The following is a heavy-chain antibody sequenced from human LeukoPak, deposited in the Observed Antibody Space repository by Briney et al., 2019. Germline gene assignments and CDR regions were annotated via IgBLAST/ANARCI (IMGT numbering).Heavy chain of an antibody. CDR1: GGSINNYY. CDR2: IYYTGST. D-gene: IGHD2-15*01. Sequence: SETLSLTCTVSGGSINNYYWNWIRQPPGKGPEWIGYIYYTGSTNYNPSLNSRATISVDTSKNQFSLKLSSVTAADTAVYYCARRDRYCSGGACYSPFDYWGQGTLVTVSS. J-gene: IGHJ4*02. CDR3: ARRDRYCSGGACYSPFDY. V-gene: IGHV4-59*08.